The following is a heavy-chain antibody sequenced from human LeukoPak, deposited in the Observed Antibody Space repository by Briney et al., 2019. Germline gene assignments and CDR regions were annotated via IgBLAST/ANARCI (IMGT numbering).Heavy chain of an antibody. V-gene: IGHV3-23*01. CDR1: GFSVSGNY. D-gene: IGHD5-18*01. CDR2: ISGSGGST. J-gene: IGHJ3*02. Sequence: GESLRLSCAASGFSVSGNYLTWVRQAPGKGLEWVSAISGSGGSTYYADSVKGRFTISRDNSKNTLYLQMNSLRAEDTAVYYCAKGLRGYSYGYTAFDIWGQGTMVTVSS. CDR3: AKGLRGYSYGYTAFDI.